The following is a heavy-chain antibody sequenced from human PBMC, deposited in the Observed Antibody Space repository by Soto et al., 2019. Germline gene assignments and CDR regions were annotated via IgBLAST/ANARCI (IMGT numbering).Heavy chain of an antibody. Sequence: PSETLSLTCTVSGGSISSYYWSWIRQPAGKGLEWIGRIYTSGSTNYNPSLKSRVTMSVDTSKNQFSLKLSSVTAADTAVYYRARDPPSSTITYYGMDVWGQGTTVTVSS. CDR2: IYTSGST. J-gene: IGHJ6*02. D-gene: IGHD2-2*01. CDR3: ARDPPSSTITYYGMDV. CDR1: GGSISSYY. V-gene: IGHV4-4*07.